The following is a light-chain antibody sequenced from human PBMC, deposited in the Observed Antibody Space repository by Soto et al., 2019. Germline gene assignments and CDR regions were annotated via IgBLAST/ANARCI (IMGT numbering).Light chain of an antibody. CDR3: QQYGSSPYT. V-gene: IGKV3-20*01. J-gene: IGKJ5*01. Sequence: EIVLTQSPGTLSLSPGERATLSFMASQTVSSSFLAWYQQKPGQAPRLLMYGASSRATGIPDRFSGTGSGTDFTLTISRLEPEDFAVYYCQQYGSSPYTFGLGTRLEIK. CDR2: GAS. CDR1: QTVSSSF.